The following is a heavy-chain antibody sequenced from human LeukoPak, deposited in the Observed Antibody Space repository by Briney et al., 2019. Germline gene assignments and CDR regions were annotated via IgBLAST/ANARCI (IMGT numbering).Heavy chain of an antibody. V-gene: IGHV3-30*02. J-gene: IGHJ4*02. CDR2: IRYDGSNK. CDR3: AKVSSDIVVVPAASSFDY. Sequence: PGGSLRLSCAASGFTFSSYGMHWVRQAPGKGLEWVAFIRYDGSNKYYADSVKGRFTISRDNSKNTLYLQMNSLRAEDTAVYYCAKVSSDIVVVPAASSFDYWGQGTLVTASS. CDR1: GFTFSSYG. D-gene: IGHD2-2*01.